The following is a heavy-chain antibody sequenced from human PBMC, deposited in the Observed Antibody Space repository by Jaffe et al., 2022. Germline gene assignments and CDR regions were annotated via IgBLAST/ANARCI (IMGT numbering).Heavy chain of an antibody. V-gene: IGHV4-38-2*01. CDR1: GYSISSGFY. D-gene: IGHD5-12*01. Sequence: QVQLQESGPGLVKPSETLSLTCAVSGYSISSGFYWDWIRQPPGKGLEWIGTIDHSGNTYYNPSLKSRVTISVDTSENQFSLKLSSVTAADTAVYYCARSFSGYDCPIDYWGQGTLVTVSS. CDR2: IDHSGNT. CDR3: ARSFSGYDCPIDY. J-gene: IGHJ4*02.